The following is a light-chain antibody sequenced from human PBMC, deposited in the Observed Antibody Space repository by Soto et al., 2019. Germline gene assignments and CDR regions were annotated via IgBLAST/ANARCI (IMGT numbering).Light chain of an antibody. CDR1: QSVGGN. CDR3: QQYNKWPLT. CDR2: STS. V-gene: IGKV3-15*01. Sequence: EIVMTQSPATLSVSPGERATLSCRASQSVGGNLAWYQQRPGQAPRLLIYSTSTRATGVPDRFSGSGSGTEFTLTISSLQSEDFAVYYCQQYNKWPLTFGGGTKVETK. J-gene: IGKJ4*01.